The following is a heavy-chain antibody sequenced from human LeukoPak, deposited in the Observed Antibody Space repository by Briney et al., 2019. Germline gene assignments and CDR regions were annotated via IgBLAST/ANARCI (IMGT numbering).Heavy chain of an antibody. CDR1: GFSLSNARMG. CDR3: ARITKGSVAGTYYYYGMDV. J-gene: IGHJ6*02. D-gene: IGHD6-19*01. V-gene: IGHV2-26*01. Sequence: SGPTLVKPTETLTLTCTVPGFSLSNARMGVSWIRQPPGKALEWLAHIFSNDEKSYSTSLKSRLTISKDTSKSQVVLTMTNMDPVDTATYYCARITKGSVAGTYYYYGMDVWGQGTTVTVSS. CDR2: IFSNDEK.